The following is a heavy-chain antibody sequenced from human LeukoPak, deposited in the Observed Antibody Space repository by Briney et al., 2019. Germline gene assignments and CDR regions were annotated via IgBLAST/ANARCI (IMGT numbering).Heavy chain of an antibody. CDR3: ARDGGYCSSTSCYMGPGYYYYGIDV. V-gene: IGHV3-21*01. J-gene: IGHJ6*02. CDR2: ISSSSSYI. CDR1: GFTFSSYS. D-gene: IGHD2-2*02. Sequence: GGSLRLSCAASGFTFSSYSMNWVRQAPGKGLEWVSSISSSSSYIYYADSVKGRFTRSRDNAKTSLYLQMIRLRAEDTAVYYCARDGGYCSSTSCYMGPGYYYYGIDVWGQGTTVTVSS.